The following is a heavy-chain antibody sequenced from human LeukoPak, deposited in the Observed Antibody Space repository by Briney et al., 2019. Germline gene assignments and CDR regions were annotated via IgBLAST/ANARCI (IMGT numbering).Heavy chain of an antibody. CDR2: INDNGAGT. CDR3: AKGLRTGVGPYMGYHYYMDV. J-gene: IGHJ6*03. D-gene: IGHD3-16*01. V-gene: IGHV3-23*01. CDR1: GFTFSSYA. Sequence: GGSLRLSCAASGFTFSSYAMSWVRQAPGKGLKWVSTINDNGAGTYYADSVKGRFTISRDNSYNTVSLQMNSLRDEGTGVYFCAKGLRTGVGPYMGYHYYMDVWGKGATVTVSS.